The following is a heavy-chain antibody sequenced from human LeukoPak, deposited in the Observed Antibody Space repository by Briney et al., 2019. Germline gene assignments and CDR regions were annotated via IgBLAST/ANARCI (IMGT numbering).Heavy chain of an antibody. CDR2: IYYSGST. V-gene: IGHV4-31*03. CDR3: VRSRLSYCGGDCYPEMAAFDI. CDR1: GGSISSGGYY. J-gene: IGHJ3*02. Sequence: PSETLSLTCTVSGGSISSGGYYWSWIRQHPGKGLEWIGYIYYSGSTYYNPSLKSRVTISVDTSKNQFSLKLSSVTAADTAVYYCVRSRLSYCGGDCYPEMAAFDIWGQGTMVTVSS. D-gene: IGHD2-21*02.